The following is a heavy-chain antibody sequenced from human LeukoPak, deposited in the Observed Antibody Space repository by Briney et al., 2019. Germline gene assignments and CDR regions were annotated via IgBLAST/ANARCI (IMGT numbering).Heavy chain of an antibody. V-gene: IGHV4-34*01. CDR1: GGSFSGYY. D-gene: IGHD3-22*01. Sequence: SETLSLTCAVYGGSFSGYYWSWIRQPPGKGLEWIGEINHSGSTNYNPSLKSRVTISVDTSKNQFSLKLSSVTAADTAVYYCARSQHDGSGYYSPTPPAYWYFDLWGRGTLVTVSS. J-gene: IGHJ2*01. CDR3: ARSQHDGSGYYSPTPPAYWYFDL. CDR2: INHSGST.